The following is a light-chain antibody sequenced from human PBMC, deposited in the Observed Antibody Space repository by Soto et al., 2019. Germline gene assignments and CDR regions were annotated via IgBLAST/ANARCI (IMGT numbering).Light chain of an antibody. J-gene: IGLJ1*01. Sequence: QSVMTQPAAPSGSPGQSVTISCTGTKNDIGVYDFVSWYQHHPGKAPRLIIYEVVQRPSGVPDRFSGSKSGNTASLTVSGLQAADEADYFCKSYAGSNNYVLGSGTKV. CDR3: KSYAGSNNYV. CDR1: KNDIGVYDF. CDR2: EVV. V-gene: IGLV2-8*01.